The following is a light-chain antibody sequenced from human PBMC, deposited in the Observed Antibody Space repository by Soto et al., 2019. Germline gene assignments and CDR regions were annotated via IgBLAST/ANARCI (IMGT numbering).Light chain of an antibody. J-gene: IGLJ3*02. CDR1: MRDVGAYNL. CDR3: SAYTASSTLG. V-gene: IGLV2-14*01. CDR2: EVR. Sequence: QSALTQPASVSGSAGQSITISCSGTMRDVGAYNLVSWYQQHPGTAPKLIIYEVRNRPSGISSRFSGSRSGNTASLTISGLQSEDEGDYYCSAYTASSTLGFGGGTKVTVL.